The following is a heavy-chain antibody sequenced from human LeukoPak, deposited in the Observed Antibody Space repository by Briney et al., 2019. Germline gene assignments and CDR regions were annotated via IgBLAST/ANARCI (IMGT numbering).Heavy chain of an antibody. CDR1: GFTFSSYS. CDR3: ARDSVSPKYYYDSSGYPDY. Sequence: GSLRLSCAASGFTFSSYSMNWVRQAPGKGLEWVSYISSSSSTIYYADSVKGRFTISRDNAKNSLYLQMNSLRDEDTAVYYCARDSVSPKYYYDSSGYPDYWGQGTLVTVSS. J-gene: IGHJ4*02. CDR2: ISSSSSTI. D-gene: IGHD3-22*01. V-gene: IGHV3-48*02.